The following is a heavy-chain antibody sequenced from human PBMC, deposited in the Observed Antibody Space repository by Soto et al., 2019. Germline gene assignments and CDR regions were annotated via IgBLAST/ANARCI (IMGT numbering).Heavy chain of an antibody. CDR2: ISSSSSYI. V-gene: IGHV3-21*04. CDR3: ARRTSFLGAFDY. D-gene: IGHD3-16*02. Sequence: RLSCEASGVTFSSYSMNWVCQAPGKGLEWVSSISSSSSYIYYADSVKGRFTISRDNSKNTLFLQINTLRADDTAIYFCARRTSFLGAFDYCVQGVLVPVCS. J-gene: IGHJ4*02. CDR1: GVTFSSYS.